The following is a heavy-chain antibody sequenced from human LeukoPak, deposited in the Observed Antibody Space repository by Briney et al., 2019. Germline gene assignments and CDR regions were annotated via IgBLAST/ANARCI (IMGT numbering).Heavy chain of an antibody. D-gene: IGHD4-23*01. Sequence: ASVKVSCKASGYTFSDYYIHWVRQTPGQGLEWMGWINPKPGGTDYEQNFQGRVTITRDKSTNTANMEVSRLRSDDKALYYCARMETPITSLYYFDFWGQGTLVTVSS. CDR1: GYTFSDYY. J-gene: IGHJ4*02. CDR2: INPKPGGT. V-gene: IGHV1-2*02. CDR3: ARMETPITSLYYFDF.